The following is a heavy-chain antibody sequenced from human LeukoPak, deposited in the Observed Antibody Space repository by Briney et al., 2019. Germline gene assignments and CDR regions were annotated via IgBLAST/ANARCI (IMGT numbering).Heavy chain of an antibody. CDR1: GYTFTTYY. J-gene: IGHJ4*02. Sequence: ASVKVSCKASGYTFTTYYMHWVRQAPGQGLEWMGIINPSDGSTNYARNFQGRVTMTRDTSTSTVYMELSSLRSEDTAVYYCAREKSNDYGDYGPAATEYFDYWGQGTLVTVSS. CDR2: INPSDGST. V-gene: IGHV1-46*01. CDR3: AREKSNDYGDYGPAATEYFDY. D-gene: IGHD4-17*01.